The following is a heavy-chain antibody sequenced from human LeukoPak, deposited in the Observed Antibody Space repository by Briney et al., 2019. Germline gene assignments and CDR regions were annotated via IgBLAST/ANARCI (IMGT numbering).Heavy chain of an antibody. CDR3: ARGRGSLDY. J-gene: IGHJ4*02. CDR1: GFTFSSYG. D-gene: IGHD3-10*01. V-gene: IGHV3-7*01. Sequence: GGSLRLSCAASGFTFSSYGMHWVRQAPGKGLEWVANINQDGSEKYYVDSVKGRFTISRDNAKNSLYLQMNSLRAEDTALYHCARGRGSLDYWGQGTLVTVSS. CDR2: INQDGSEK.